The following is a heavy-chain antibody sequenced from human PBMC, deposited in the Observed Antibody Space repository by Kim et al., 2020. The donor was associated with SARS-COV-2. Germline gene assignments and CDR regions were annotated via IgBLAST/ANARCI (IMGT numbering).Heavy chain of an antibody. Sequence: SETLSLTCAVSGGSISSSNWWSWVRQPPGKGLEWIGEIYHSGSTNYNPSLKSRVTISVDKSKNQFSLKLSSVTAGDTAVYYCARGIAARRGAFDIWGQGTMVTVSS. CDR3: ARGIAARRGAFDI. CDR2: IYHSGST. V-gene: IGHV4-4*02. J-gene: IGHJ3*02. D-gene: IGHD6-6*01. CDR1: GGSISSSNW.